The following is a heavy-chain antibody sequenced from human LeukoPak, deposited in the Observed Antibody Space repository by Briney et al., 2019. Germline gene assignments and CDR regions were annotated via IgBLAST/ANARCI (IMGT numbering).Heavy chain of an antibody. V-gene: IGHV3-74*01. CDR2: INPDGTAT. J-gene: IGHJ4*02. CDR3: ATKQWLAPPPDS. CDR1: GFTFSKYC. Sequence: PGGSLRLSCAASGFTFSKYCMLWVRQAPGKGLESVSRINPDGTATTYADSVKGRFTVSRDNADNTMFLQMNSVRDEDTAVYYCATKQWLAPPPDSWGQGTPVTVSS. D-gene: IGHD6-19*01.